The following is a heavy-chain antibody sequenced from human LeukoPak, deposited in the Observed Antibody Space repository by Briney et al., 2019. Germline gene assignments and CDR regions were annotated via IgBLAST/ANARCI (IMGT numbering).Heavy chain of an antibody. CDR3: ARGYCGGDCPDAFDI. CDR2: INPNSGGT. V-gene: IGHV1-2*02. CDR1: GYTFTGYY. J-gene: IGHJ3*02. Sequence: GASVKVSCKASGYTFTGYYIHWVRQAPGQGLECMGWINPNSGGTNYAQKFQGRVTITRNTSISTAYMELSSLRSEDTAVYYCARGYCGGDCPDAFDIWGQGTMVTVSS. D-gene: IGHD2-21*01.